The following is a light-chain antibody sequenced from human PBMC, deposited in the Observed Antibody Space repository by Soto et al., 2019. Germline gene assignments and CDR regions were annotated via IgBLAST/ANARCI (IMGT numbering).Light chain of an antibody. V-gene: IGKV3-11*01. Sequence: EIVLTQSPATLSLSPGERATLSCRASQSVSTYLAWYQQKPGQAPRLLIYDASNRATGIPARSSGSGSGTDFTLTISSLEPEDFAVYYCQQRSNWPPTWTFGQGTKVEI. CDR1: QSVSTY. CDR2: DAS. CDR3: QQRSNWPPTWT. J-gene: IGKJ1*01.